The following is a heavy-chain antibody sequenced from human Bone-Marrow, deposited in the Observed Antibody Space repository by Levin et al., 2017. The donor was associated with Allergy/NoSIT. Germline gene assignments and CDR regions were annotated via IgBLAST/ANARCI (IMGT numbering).Heavy chain of an antibody. CDR2: ISGSGGSP. Sequence: GESLKISCAASGFTFSSCAMTWVRQAPGKGLEWVSSISGSGGSPYYGDPVKGRFTISRDNSKNTVYLQMNSLRAEDTAVYYCAKAWGDGGNQGIYYFDCWGQGTLVTVSS. J-gene: IGHJ4*02. CDR3: AKAWGDGGNQGIYYFDC. D-gene: IGHD4-23*01. V-gene: IGHV3-23*01. CDR1: GFTFSSCA.